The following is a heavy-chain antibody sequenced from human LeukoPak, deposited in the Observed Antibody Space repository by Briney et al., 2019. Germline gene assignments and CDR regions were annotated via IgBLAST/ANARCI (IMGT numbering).Heavy chain of an antibody. Sequence: PGGSLRLSCGASGFIFSSYWMHWVRHAPGKGLMWVSSVNNDGSSTTYADSVEGRFTISRDNARNTLYLQMNSLRAEDTAVYYCARSSYPYYFDYWGQGTLVTVSS. V-gene: IGHV3-74*01. D-gene: IGHD6-19*01. CDR2: VNNDGSST. CDR3: ARSSYPYYFDY. J-gene: IGHJ4*02. CDR1: GFIFSSYW.